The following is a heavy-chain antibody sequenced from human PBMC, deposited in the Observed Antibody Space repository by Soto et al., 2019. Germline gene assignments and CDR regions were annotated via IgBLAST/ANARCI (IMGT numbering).Heavy chain of an antibody. D-gene: IGHD2-2*01. CDR3: ARDAVIYCSSTSCDPGEIYYFDY. V-gene: IGHV3-21*01. J-gene: IGHJ4*02. CDR1: GFTFSSYS. Sequence: GGSLRLSCAASGFTFSSYSMNWVRQAPGKGLEWVSSISSSSSYIYYADSVKGRFTISRDNAKNSLYLQMNSLRAEDTAVYYCARDAVIYCSSTSCDPGEIYYFDYWGQGTLVTVSS. CDR2: ISSSSSYI.